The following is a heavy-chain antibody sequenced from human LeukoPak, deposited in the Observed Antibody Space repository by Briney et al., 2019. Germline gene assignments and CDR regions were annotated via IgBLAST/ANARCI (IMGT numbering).Heavy chain of an antibody. Sequence: PGGPLRLSCVASGITFRNYWMSWVRQAPGKGLEWVANINPDGSTENHVPSVKGRFTLSRDNARNSLSLQMNSLRAEDTAVYYCATEPGIGYAFDIWGRGTMVTVSS. V-gene: IGHV3-7*01. CDR2: INPDGSTE. J-gene: IGHJ3*02. CDR1: GITFRNYW. D-gene: IGHD2-15*01. CDR3: ATEPGIGYAFDI.